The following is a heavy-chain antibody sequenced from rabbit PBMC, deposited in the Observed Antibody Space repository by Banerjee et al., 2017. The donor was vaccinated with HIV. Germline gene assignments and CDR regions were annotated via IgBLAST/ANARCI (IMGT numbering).Heavy chain of an antibody. CDR1: GFSFSSGYW. J-gene: IGHJ6*01. V-gene: IGHV1S45*01. CDR3: ARASLGTGWGLGL. Sequence: QEQLEESGGDLVKPEGSLTLTCTASGFSFSSGYWIFWVRQAPGKGLEWIACIYAGSSGSTYYANWAKGRFTISKTSSTTVDLKMTSLTAADTAIYFCARASLGTGWGLGLWGPGTLVTVS. CDR2: IYAGSSGST. D-gene: IGHD4-1*01.